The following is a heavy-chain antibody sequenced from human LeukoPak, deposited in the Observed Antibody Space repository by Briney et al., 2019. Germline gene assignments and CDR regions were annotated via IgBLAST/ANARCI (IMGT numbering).Heavy chain of an antibody. Sequence: SETLSLTCTVSGGSISSYYWRWIRQPPGKALEWIGYISYSGSTNYYHFFKSRVTISVDTSKNQFSLRLSSFTAADTAVYYCVTYYYDSSGYYHFDYWGQGTLVTVSS. V-gene: IGHV4-59*01. CDR3: VTYYYDSSGYYHFDY. CDR1: GGSISSYY. J-gene: IGHJ4*02. D-gene: IGHD3-22*01. CDR2: ISYSGST.